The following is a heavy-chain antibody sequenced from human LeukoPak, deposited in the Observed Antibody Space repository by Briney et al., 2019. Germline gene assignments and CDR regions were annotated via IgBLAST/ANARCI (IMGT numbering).Heavy chain of an antibody. D-gene: IGHD5-24*01. Sequence: SETLSLTCTVSGGSISSSSYYWGWIRQPPGKGLEWIGSIYYSGSTYYNPSLKSRVTISVDTSKNQFSLKLSSVTAADTAVYYCARAAPVEMATIGGWYNWFDPWGQGTLVTVSS. J-gene: IGHJ5*02. CDR3: ARAAPVEMATIGGWYNWFDP. V-gene: IGHV4-39*07. CDR1: GGSISSSSYY. CDR2: IYYSGST.